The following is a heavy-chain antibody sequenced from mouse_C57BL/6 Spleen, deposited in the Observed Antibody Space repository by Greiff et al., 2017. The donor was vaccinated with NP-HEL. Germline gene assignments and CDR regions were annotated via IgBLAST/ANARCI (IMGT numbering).Heavy chain of an antibody. Sequence: VQRVESGAELVKPGASVKISCKASGYAFSSYWMNWVKQRPGKGLEWIGQIYPGDGDTNYNGKFKGKATLTADKSSSTAYMQLSSLTSEDSAVYFCARGYYYGSNYFDYWGQGTTLTVSS. CDR2: IYPGDGDT. J-gene: IGHJ2*01. D-gene: IGHD1-1*01. V-gene: IGHV1-80*01. CDR1: GYAFSSYW. CDR3: ARGYYYGSNYFDY.